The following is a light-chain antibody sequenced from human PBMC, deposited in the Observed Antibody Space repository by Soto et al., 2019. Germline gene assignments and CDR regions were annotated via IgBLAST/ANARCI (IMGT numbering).Light chain of an antibody. CDR3: LQLKRYPLT. J-gene: IGKJ4*01. V-gene: IGKV1-9*01. CDR1: EGISPY. Sequence: IQLTQSPSSLSASVGDRVAITCRASEGISPYLAWYQEKPGKVPKLLIDTASTLQNGVPSRFSGSGSGTDFTLTISSLQPEDFATYYCLQLKRYPLTFGRGTRVEI. CDR2: TAS.